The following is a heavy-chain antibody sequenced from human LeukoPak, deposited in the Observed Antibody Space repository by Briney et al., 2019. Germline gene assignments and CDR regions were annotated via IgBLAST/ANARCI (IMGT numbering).Heavy chain of an antibody. CDR1: GYTLTELS. CDR2: FDPEDGET. D-gene: IGHD1-26*01. Sequence: ASVKASCKVSGYTLTELSMHWVRQAPGKGLEWMGGFDPEDGETIYAQKFQGRVTMTEDTSTDTAYMELSSLRSEDTAVYYCATPPGGSYHRYFDYWGQGTLVTVSS. J-gene: IGHJ4*02. V-gene: IGHV1-24*01. CDR3: ATPPGGSYHRYFDY.